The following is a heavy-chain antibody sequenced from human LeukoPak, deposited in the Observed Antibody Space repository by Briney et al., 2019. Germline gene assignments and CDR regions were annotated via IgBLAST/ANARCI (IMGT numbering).Heavy chain of an antibody. CDR3: ARDIGGSTVTTFDP. CDR2: ISSSGSTI. Sequence: PGGSLRLSCAASGFTFSDYYMSWIRQAPGKGLEWISYISSSGSTIYYADSVKGRFTISRDNAKNSLYLQMNSLRAEDTAVYYCARDIGGSTVTTFDPWGQGTLVTVSS. CDR1: GFTFSDYY. V-gene: IGHV3-11*04. D-gene: IGHD4-17*01. J-gene: IGHJ5*02.